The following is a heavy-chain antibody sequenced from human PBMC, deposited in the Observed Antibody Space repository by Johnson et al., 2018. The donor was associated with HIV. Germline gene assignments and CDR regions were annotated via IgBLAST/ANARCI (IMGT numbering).Heavy chain of an antibody. D-gene: IGHD3-22*01. V-gene: IGHV3-13*01. CDR2: IGSAGDT. CDR3: ARTPSTYYYDSRGYVDAFDI. Sequence: VQLVESGGGVVRPGGSLRLSCTISGFIFDDYGMNWVRQAPGKGLEWVSAIGSAGDTYYPDSVKGRFTISRENAKNSFYLQMNSLRAGDTAVYYCARTPSTYYYDSRGYVDAFDIWGQGTVVTVSS. CDR1: GFIFDDYG. J-gene: IGHJ3*02.